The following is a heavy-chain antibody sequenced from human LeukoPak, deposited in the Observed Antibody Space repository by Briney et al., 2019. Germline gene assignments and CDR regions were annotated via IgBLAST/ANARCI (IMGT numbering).Heavy chain of an antibody. Sequence: ASVKVSCKASGYTFTGYYMHWVRQAPGQGLEWMGWINPNSGGTNYAQKFQGRVTMTRDTSISTAYMELSRLRSDDTAVYYCARGRDRLQVPFDGMDVWGQGTTVTVSS. V-gene: IGHV1-2*02. CDR1: GYTFTGYY. CDR3: ARGRDRLQVPFDGMDV. CDR2: INPNSGGT. J-gene: IGHJ6*02. D-gene: IGHD4-4*01.